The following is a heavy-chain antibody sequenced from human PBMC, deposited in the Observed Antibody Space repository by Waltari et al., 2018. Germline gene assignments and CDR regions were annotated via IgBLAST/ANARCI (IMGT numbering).Heavy chain of an antibody. V-gene: IGHV1-69*08. CDR2: IIPIFGTA. D-gene: IGHD3-22*01. CDR1: GGTFSSYA. J-gene: IGHJ4*02. CDR3: ARDPAEAYYYDSSGYRY. Sequence: QVQLVQSGAEVKKPGSSVKVSCKASGGTFSSYAISWVRQAPGQGLEWMGRIIPIFGTANYAQKFQGRVTITADKSTSTAYMELSSLRSEDTAVYYCARDPAEAYYYDSSGYRYWGQGTLVTVSS.